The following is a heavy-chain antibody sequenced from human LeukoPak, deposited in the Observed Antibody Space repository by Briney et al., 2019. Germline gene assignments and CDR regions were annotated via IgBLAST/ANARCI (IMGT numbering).Heavy chain of an antibody. D-gene: IGHD5-12*01. CDR3: ARHGGYSGYDS. Sequence: PSETLSLTCKVPGGSISSYYWSWIRQPPGKGLEWIGYIYYSGTTNYNPSLKSRVTISVDTSKNQFSLKLSSVTVADTAVYYCARHGGYSGYDSWGQGTLVTVSS. CDR1: GGSISSYY. CDR2: IYYSGTT. J-gene: IGHJ4*02. V-gene: IGHV4-59*08.